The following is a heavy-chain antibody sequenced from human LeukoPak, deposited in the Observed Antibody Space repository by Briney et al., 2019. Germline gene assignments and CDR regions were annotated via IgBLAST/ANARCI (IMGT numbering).Heavy chain of an antibody. CDR3: ARDWGYSSSYGMDV. J-gene: IGHJ6*02. Sequence: GGSLRLSCAASGFTFRNYVIHWVRQAPGKGLEWVAVISYDGSNEYYADSVKGRFTISRDNSKNTLYLQMNSLRAEDTAVYYCARDWGYSSSYGMDVWGQGTTVTVSS. CDR1: GFTFRNYV. V-gene: IGHV3-30*14. CDR2: ISYDGSNE. D-gene: IGHD6-13*01.